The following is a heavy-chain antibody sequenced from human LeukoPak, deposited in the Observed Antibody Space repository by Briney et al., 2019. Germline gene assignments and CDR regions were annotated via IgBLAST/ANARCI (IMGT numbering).Heavy chain of an antibody. D-gene: IGHD5-12*01. CDR2: AYYRSKWYN. CDR3: ARGNSGYPYD. J-gene: IGHJ4*02. Sequence: SQTLSLTCAISGDSVSSNSAAWNWIRQSPLRGLEWLGRAYYRSKWYNDYAVSVKSRITISPDTSKNQFSLQLKSVTPEDTAVYYCARGNSGYPYDWGQGTLVTVSS. V-gene: IGHV6-1*01. CDR1: GDSVSSNSAA.